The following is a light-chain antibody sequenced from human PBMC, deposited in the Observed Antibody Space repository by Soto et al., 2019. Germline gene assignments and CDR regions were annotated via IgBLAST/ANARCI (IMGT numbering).Light chain of an antibody. V-gene: IGKV1-5*01. CDR2: DAA. CDR3: QQYSTYLTWT. CDR1: QSVSMC. J-gene: IGKJ1*01. Sequence: SQMTQSPSTLSASVGDRVTITCRASQSVSMCLAWYEQKPGKAARFLIYDAATLERGVPSRFSGSGSRTEFTLTIPCLHPEEAATYYSQQYSTYLTWTFGQGTKVDIK.